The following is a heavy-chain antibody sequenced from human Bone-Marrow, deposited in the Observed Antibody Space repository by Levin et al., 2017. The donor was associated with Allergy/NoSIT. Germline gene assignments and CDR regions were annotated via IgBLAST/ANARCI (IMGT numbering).Heavy chain of an antibody. J-gene: IGHJ4*02. CDR1: GFTFSSYG. Sequence: LSLTCAASGFTFSSYGMHWVRQAPGKGLEWVAVIWYDGSNKYYADSVKGRFTISRDNSKNTLYLQMNSLRAEDTAVYYCARDRDYGDPSNYFDYWGQGTLVTVSS. CDR2: IWYDGSNK. V-gene: IGHV3-33*01. D-gene: IGHD4-17*01. CDR3: ARDRDYGDPSNYFDY.